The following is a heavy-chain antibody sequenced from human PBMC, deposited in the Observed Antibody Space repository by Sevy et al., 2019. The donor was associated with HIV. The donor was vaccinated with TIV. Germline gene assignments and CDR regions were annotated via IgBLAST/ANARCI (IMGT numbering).Heavy chain of an antibody. D-gene: IGHD2-2*01. CDR3: ARIKGASSSYAMDV. CDR1: GLTVGSLS. Sequence: GESLKISCVASGLTVGSLSINWVRQAPGKGLEWVSLIYSAGTTFYSDSVKGRITIARDNSNNTMDLQMNSLRAEDTAIYYCARIKGASSSYAMDVWGQGTTVTVSS. CDR2: IYSAGTT. J-gene: IGHJ6*02. V-gene: IGHV3-53*01.